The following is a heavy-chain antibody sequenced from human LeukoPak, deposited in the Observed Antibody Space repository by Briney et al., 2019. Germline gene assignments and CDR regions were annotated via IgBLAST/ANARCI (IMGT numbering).Heavy chain of an antibody. CDR3: AKDSSYNYDSSGFSFHH. J-gene: IGHJ1*01. CDR1: GFTFSSYG. CDR2: ISWNSGTI. D-gene: IGHD3-22*01. V-gene: IGHV3-9*01. Sequence: QPGGSLRLSCAASGFTFSSYGMHWVRQAPGKGLEWVSGISWNSGTIGYADSVKGRFTISRDNAKNSLYLQMNSLRAEDTAFYYCAKDSSYNYDSSGFSFHHWGQGTLVTVSS.